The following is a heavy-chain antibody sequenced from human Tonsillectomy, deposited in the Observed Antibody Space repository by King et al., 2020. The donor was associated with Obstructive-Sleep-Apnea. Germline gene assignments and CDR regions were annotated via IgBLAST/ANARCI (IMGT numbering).Heavy chain of an antibody. Sequence: VQLVESGGGLVKPGGSLRLSCSASGFTFSSYSMNWFRQAPGKGLGWVSSISSSSSYIYYADSVKGRFTISGDNAKNQLDLQMNSLRAEDTAVYYCAREPIAVAGTGYFDYWGQGTLVTVSS. CDR2: ISSSSSYI. CDR1: GFTFSSYS. D-gene: IGHD6-19*01. V-gene: IGHV3-21*01. J-gene: IGHJ4*02. CDR3: AREPIAVAGTGYFDY.